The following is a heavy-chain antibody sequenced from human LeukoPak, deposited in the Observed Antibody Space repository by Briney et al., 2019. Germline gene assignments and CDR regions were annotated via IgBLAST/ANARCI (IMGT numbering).Heavy chain of an antibody. CDR1: GFTFSSYW. CDR3: ARDRIVGATNFYYYYGMDV. CDR2: IDRDGTTT. Sequence: GGSLRLSCAGSGFTFSSYWMQWVRQAPGKGLVWVSRIDRDGTTTSYADSVKGRFTISRDNAKNSLYLQMNSLRAEDTAVYYCARDRIVGATNFYYYYGMDVWGQGTTVTVSS. V-gene: IGHV3-74*01. D-gene: IGHD1-26*01. J-gene: IGHJ6*02.